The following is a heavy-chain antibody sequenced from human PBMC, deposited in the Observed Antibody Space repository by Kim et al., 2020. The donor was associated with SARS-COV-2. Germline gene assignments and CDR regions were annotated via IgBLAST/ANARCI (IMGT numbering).Heavy chain of an antibody. Sequence: YYADSVKGRFTNSRDNAKNSLYLQMNSLRAEDTAVYYCASAPSMAYGFDYWGQGTLVTVSS. J-gene: IGHJ4*02. D-gene: IGHD4-17*01. CDR3: ASAPSMAYGFDY. V-gene: IGHV3-21*01.